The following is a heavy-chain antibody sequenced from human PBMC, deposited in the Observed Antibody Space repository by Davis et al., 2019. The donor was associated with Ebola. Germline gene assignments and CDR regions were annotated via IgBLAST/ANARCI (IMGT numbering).Heavy chain of an antibody. J-gene: IGHJ4*02. Sequence: GSLRLSCTVSGGSISSYYWSWIRQPPGKGLEWIGEIYHSGSTNYNPSLKSRVTISVDKSKNQFSLKLSSVTAADTAVYYCAIPNTYYYDSSGYYGQYYFDYWGQGTLVTVSS. D-gene: IGHD3-22*01. V-gene: IGHV4-59*08. CDR1: GGSISSYY. CDR2: IYHSGST. CDR3: AIPNTYYYDSSGYYGQYYFDY.